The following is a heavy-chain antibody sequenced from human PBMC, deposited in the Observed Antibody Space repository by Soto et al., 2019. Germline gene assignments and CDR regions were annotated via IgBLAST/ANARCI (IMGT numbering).Heavy chain of an antibody. J-gene: IGHJ5*02. CDR3: AKDGNPIPYLTGYYRLGWFDP. CDR1: GFTFSSCA. CDR2: ISGSGGST. V-gene: IGHV3-23*01. D-gene: IGHD3-9*01. Sequence: GSLRLSCAASGFTFSSCAMSWVRQAPGKGLEWVSAISGSGGSTYYADSVKGRFTISRDNSKNTLYLQMNSLRAEDTAVYYCAKDGNPIPYLTGYYRLGWFDPWGQGTLVTVSS.